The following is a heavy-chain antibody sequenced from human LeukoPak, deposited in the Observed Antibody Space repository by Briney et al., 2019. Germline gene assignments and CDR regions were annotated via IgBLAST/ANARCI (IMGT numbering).Heavy chain of an antibody. CDR3: ARSNREFASGSGDY. J-gene: IGHJ4*02. CDR2: INQDGSQK. Sequence: GRSLRLSCAASGFPFSTHWMSWVRQAPGKGLEWVANINQDGSQKSCVDSVKGRFSISRDNAKNSLYLQMHSLRAEDTAVYYCARSNREFASGSGDYWGQGTLVTVSS. V-gene: IGHV3-7*05. D-gene: IGHD3-10*01. CDR1: GFPFSTHW.